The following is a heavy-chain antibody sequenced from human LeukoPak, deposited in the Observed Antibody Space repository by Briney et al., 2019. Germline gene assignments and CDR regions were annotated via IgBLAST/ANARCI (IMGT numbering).Heavy chain of an antibody. CDR1: GGSISSSSYY. CDR2: IYYSGST. Sequence: SETLSLTCTVSGGSISSSSYYWGWIRQPPGKGLEWIGSIYYSGSTYYNPSLKSRVTISVDTSKNQFSLKLSSVTAADTAVYYCAKAHPPDYWGQGTLVTVSS. J-gene: IGHJ4*02. CDR3: AKAHPPDY. V-gene: IGHV4-39*07.